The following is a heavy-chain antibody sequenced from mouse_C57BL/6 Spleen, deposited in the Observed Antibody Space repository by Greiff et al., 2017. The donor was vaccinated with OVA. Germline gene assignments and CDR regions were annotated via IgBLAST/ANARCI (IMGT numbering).Heavy chain of an antibody. CDR3: TRGTTVVEDFDY. J-gene: IGHJ2*01. Sequence: EVQLQQSGTVLARPGASVKMSCKTSGYTFTSYWMHWVKQRPGQGLEWIGAIYPGNSDTSYNQKFKGKAKLTAVTSASTAYMELSSLTNEDSAVYYCTRGTTVVEDFDYWGQGTTLTVSS. CDR2: IYPGNSDT. CDR1: GYTFTSYW. D-gene: IGHD1-1*01. V-gene: IGHV1-5*01.